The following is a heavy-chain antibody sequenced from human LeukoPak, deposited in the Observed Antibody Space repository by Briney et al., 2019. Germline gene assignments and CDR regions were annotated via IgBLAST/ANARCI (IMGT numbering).Heavy chain of an antibody. CDR3: ARYGITIVRGGKYYFDS. Sequence: SETLSLTCTVSGGSISGYFWSWIRQPPGTGLEWIGYIHYSGSTNYNPSLNSRVTISVDTSKNQFSLRLSSVTAAGTAVYYCARYGITIVRGGKYYFDSWGQGTLVTVSS. CDR1: GGSISGYF. D-gene: IGHD3-10*01. J-gene: IGHJ4*02. V-gene: IGHV4-59*08. CDR2: IHYSGST.